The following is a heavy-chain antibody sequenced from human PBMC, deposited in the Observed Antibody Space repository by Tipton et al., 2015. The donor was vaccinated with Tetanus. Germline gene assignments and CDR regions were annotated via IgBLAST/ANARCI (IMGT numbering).Heavy chain of an antibody. J-gene: IGHJ4*02. CDR2: IYYSGST. V-gene: IGHV4-39*01. CDR3: ASRTSSGWYWLGTPFDY. CDR1: GGSISSSSYY. Sequence: TLSLTCTVSGGSISSSSYYWGWIRQPPGKGLEWIGSIYYSGSTYYNPSLKSRVTISVDTSKNQFSLKLSSVTAADTAVYYCASRTSSGWYWLGTPFDYWGQGTLVTVSS. D-gene: IGHD6-19*01.